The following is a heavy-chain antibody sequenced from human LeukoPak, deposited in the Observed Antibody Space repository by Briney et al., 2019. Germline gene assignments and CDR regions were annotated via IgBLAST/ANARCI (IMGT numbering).Heavy chain of an antibody. CDR1: GGSISSGSYY. CDR3: ARGGDGYNEIIDY. Sequence: PSETLSLTCTVSGGSISSGSYYWSWIRQPAGKGLEWIGRIYTSGSTNYNPSLKSRVTISVDTSKNQFSLKLSSVTAADTAVYYCARGGDGYNEIIDYWGQGTLVTVSS. J-gene: IGHJ4*02. CDR2: IYTSGST. D-gene: IGHD5-24*01. V-gene: IGHV4-61*02.